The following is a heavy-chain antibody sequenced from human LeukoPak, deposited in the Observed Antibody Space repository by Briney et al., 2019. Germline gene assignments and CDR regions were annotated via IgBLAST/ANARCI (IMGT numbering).Heavy chain of an antibody. CDR1: GGTFSCYA. CDR2: IIPIFGIA. J-gene: IGHJ4*02. D-gene: IGHD5-12*01. Sequence: SVKVSCQASGGTFSCYAISWVRQAPGQGLEWMGRIIPIFGIANYAQKFQGRVTITADKSTSTAYMELSSLRSEDTAVYYCARGYSGYDYGYFDYWGQGTLVTVSS. CDR3: ARGYSGYDYGYFDY. V-gene: IGHV1-69*04.